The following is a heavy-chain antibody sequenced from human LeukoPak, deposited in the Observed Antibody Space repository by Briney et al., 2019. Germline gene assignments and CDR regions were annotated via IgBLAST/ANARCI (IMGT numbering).Heavy chain of an antibody. D-gene: IGHD1-26*01. Sequence: SETLSLTCTVSGGSISSYYWSWIRQPPGKGLEWIGYIYYSGSTNYSPSLKSRVTISVDTSKNQFSLKLSSVTAADTAVYYCARVGYSGSFHPFFDYWGQGTLVTVSS. CDR1: GGSISSYY. CDR3: ARVGYSGSFHPFFDY. CDR2: IYYSGST. V-gene: IGHV4-59*01. J-gene: IGHJ4*02.